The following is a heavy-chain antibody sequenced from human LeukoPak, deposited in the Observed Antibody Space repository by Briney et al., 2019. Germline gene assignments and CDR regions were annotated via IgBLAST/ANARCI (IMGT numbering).Heavy chain of an antibody. Sequence: QTGGALRLSCAASGFTLSSDGMHWVRQAPGKGLEWVAFIRYDGSNKYYADSVKGRFTISRDNSKNTLYLQMNSLRAEDTAVYYCARDRPIVPAAIGVLDYWGQGTLVTVSS. V-gene: IGHV3-30*02. CDR3: ARDRPIVPAAIGVLDY. CDR2: IRYDGSNK. D-gene: IGHD2-2*01. J-gene: IGHJ4*02. CDR1: GFTLSSDG.